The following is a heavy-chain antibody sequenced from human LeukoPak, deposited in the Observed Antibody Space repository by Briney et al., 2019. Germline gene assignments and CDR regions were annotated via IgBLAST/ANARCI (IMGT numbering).Heavy chain of an antibody. CDR3: AKDRKSMFRGVMADY. Sequence: GGSLRLSCAASGFTFDDYAMPWVRQAPGKGLEWVSGISWNSGSIGYADSVKGRFTISRDNAKNSLYLQMNSLRAEDSALYYCAKDRKSMFRGVMADYWGRGTLVTVSS. V-gene: IGHV3-9*01. J-gene: IGHJ4*02. CDR1: GFTFDDYA. D-gene: IGHD3-10*01. CDR2: ISWNSGSI.